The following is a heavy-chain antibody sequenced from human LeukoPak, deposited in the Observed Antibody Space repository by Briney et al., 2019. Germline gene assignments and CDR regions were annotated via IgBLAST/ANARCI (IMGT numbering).Heavy chain of an antibody. V-gene: IGHV4-4*02. CDR3: ARSPSGYRFDY. CDR2: IYHSGST. Sequence: SGTLSLTCAVSGGSISSSNWWSWVRQPPGKGLEWIGEIYHSGSTNYNPSLKSRVTISLDASKNQFSLKLSSVTAADTAVYFCARSPSGYRFDYWGQRTLVTVSS. D-gene: IGHD3-22*01. CDR1: GGSISSSNW. J-gene: IGHJ5*01.